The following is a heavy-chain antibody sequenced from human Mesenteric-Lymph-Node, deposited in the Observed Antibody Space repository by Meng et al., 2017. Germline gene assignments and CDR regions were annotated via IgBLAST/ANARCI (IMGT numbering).Heavy chain of an antibody. Sequence: QVPLRESGPGLVKPSPTLSPTCTVTGGSISSGDYDWSWIRQPPGKGLEWIGYIYYSGSTYYNPSLKSRVTISVDTSKNQFSLKLSSVTAADTAVYYCARGQKGYFDLWGRGTLVTVSS. V-gene: IGHV4-30-4*01. J-gene: IGHJ2*01. CDR1: GGSISSGDYD. CDR3: ARGQKGYFDL. CDR2: IYYSGST.